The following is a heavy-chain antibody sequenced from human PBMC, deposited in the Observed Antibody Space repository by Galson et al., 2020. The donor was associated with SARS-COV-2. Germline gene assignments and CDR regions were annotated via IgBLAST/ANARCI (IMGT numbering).Heavy chain of an antibody. CDR3: ARVGRVTVYGVVLNYFDY. J-gene: IGHJ4*02. Sequence: GESLKISCKASGYMFSNFAMHWVRQAPGKGLEWMGWINTNTGNPMYAQGSTGRFVFSLDTSVTTAYLQINNLKAEDTAVYYCARVGRVTVYGVVLNYFDYWGQGTLVTVSS. CDR1: GYMFSNFA. V-gene: IGHV7-4-1*02. D-gene: IGHD3-3*01. CDR2: INTNTGNP.